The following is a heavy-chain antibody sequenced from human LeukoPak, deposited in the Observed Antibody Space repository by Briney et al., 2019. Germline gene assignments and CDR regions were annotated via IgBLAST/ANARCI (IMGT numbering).Heavy chain of an antibody. V-gene: IGHV3-64*01. J-gene: IGHJ4*02. Sequence: GGSLRLSCAASGFTFSRYSMHWVRQAPGKGLEYVSAISNNGGSTYYAKSVKGRFTISRDNSRNTLYLQMGSLRAEDMAVYYCARTSIAAREADYWGQGTLVTVSS. D-gene: IGHD6-6*01. CDR2: ISNNGGST. CDR1: GFTFSRYS. CDR3: ARTSIAAREADY.